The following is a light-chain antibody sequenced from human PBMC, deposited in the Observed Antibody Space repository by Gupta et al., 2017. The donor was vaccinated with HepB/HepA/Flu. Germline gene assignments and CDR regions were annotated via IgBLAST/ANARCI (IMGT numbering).Light chain of an antibody. CDR1: QSISSSY. Sequence: EIVLTQSPGTRSLSPGERATLSCRASQSISSSYLAWYQQKPGQAPRLLIYGASSRAAGVPGRFSGSGSGRDFSLTISRLEPEDFAVYFCHQYGTSPWTFGQGTKVEI. CDR3: HQYGTSPWT. CDR2: GAS. J-gene: IGKJ1*01. V-gene: IGKV3-20*01.